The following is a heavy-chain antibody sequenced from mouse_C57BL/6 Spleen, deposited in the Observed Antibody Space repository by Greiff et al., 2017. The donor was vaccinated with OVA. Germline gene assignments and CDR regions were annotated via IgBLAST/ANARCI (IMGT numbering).Heavy chain of an antibody. Sequence: EVHLVESGEGLVKPGGSLKLSCAASGFTFSSYAMSWVRQTPEKRLEWVAYISSGGDYIYYADTVKGRFTISRDNARNTLYLQMSSLKSEDTAMYYCTREAWDVYAMDYWGQGTSVTVSS. J-gene: IGHJ4*01. D-gene: IGHD4-1*01. CDR3: TREAWDVYAMDY. V-gene: IGHV5-9-1*02. CDR1: GFTFSSYA. CDR2: ISSGGDYI.